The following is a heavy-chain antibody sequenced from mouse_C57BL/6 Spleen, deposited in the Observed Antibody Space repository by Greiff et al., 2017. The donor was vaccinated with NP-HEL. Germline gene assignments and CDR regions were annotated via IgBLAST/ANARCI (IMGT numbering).Heavy chain of an antibody. CDR3: ARSPYGNGYFDV. D-gene: IGHD2-1*01. CDR1: GFTFTDYY. CDR2: IRNKANGYTT. J-gene: IGHJ1*03. V-gene: IGHV7-3*01. Sequence: EVQVVESGGGLVQPGGSLSLSCAASGFTFTDYYMSWVRQPPGKALEWLGFIRNKANGYTTEYSASVKGRFTISRDNSQSILYLQMNALRAEDSATYYCARSPYGNGYFDVWGTGTTVTVSS.